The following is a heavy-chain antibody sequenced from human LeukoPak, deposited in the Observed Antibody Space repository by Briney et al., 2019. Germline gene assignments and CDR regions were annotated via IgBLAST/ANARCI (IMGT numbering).Heavy chain of an antibody. V-gene: IGHV4-59*01. CDR2: IYYSGST. D-gene: IGHD5-12*01. CDR3: AREGSGYDGFDY. CDR1: GGSISSYY. J-gene: IGHJ4*02. Sequence: TSETLSLTCTVSGGSISSYYWSWIRQPPGKGLEWIGYIYYSGSTNYNPSLKSRVTISVDTSKNQFSLKLSSVTAADTAVYYCAREGSGYDGFDYWGQGTLVTVSS.